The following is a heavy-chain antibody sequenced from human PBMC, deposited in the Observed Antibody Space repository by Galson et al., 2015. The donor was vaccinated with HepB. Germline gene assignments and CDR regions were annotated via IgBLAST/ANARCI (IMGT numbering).Heavy chain of an antibody. J-gene: IGHJ4*02. CDR2: ISSSSSYI. Sequence: SLRLSCAASGFTFSSYSMNWVRQAPGKGLEWVSSISSSSSYIYYADSVKGRFTISRDNAKNSLYLQMNSLRAEDTAVYYCASGIGGGYDYPSHWGQGTLVTVSS. V-gene: IGHV3-21*01. CDR1: GFTFSSYS. CDR3: ASGIGGGYDYPSH. D-gene: IGHD5-12*01.